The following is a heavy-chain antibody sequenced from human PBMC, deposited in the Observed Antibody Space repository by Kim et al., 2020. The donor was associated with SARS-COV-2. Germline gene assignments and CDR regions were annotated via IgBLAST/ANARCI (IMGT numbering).Heavy chain of an antibody. CDR1: GFTFSSYA. CDR2: ISGSGGST. D-gene: IGHD6-19*01. CDR3: RGISSGWYEWFDP. J-gene: IGHJ5*02. Sequence: GSLRLSCAASGFTFSSYAMSWVRQAPGKGLEWVSAISGSGGSTYYADSVKGRFTISRDNSKNTLYLQMNSLRAEDTAVYYCRGISSGWYEWFDPWGQGTLVTVSS. V-gene: IGHV3-23*01.